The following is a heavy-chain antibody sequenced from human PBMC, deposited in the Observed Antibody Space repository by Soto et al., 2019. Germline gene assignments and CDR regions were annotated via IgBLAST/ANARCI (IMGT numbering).Heavy chain of an antibody. CDR2: IYYSGSP. CDR3: ARVYCGGGSCYSGFDAFDI. Sequence: QVQLQESGPGLVKPSETLSLTCTVSGGSINNYYWSWIRQPPGEGLEWIGYIYYSGSPNYNPSLKSRVTISVDTSKNQFSLKLSSVTAADTAVYFCARVYCGGGSCYSGFDAFDIWGQGTMVTVSS. D-gene: IGHD2-15*01. CDR1: GGSINNYY. V-gene: IGHV4-59*01. J-gene: IGHJ3*02.